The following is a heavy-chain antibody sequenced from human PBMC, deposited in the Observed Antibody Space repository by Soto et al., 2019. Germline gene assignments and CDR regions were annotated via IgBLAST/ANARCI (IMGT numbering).Heavy chain of an antibody. CDR3: ARESGYDYTRYYYYGMDV. Sequence: QVQLVESGGGLVKPGGSLRLSCAASGFTFSDYYMSWIRQAPGKGLEWVSYISSSGSTIYYADSVKGRFTISRDNAKNSQYRKMNSVRAEDTAVYYGARESGYDYTRYYYYGMDVWGQGTTVTVSS. V-gene: IGHV3-11*01. CDR2: ISSSGSTI. J-gene: IGHJ6*02. CDR1: GFTFSDYY. D-gene: IGHD5-12*01.